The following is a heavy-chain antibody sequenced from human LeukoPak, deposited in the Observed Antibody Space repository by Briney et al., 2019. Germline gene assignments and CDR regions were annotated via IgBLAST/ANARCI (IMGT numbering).Heavy chain of an antibody. V-gene: IGHV4-61*01. CDR1: GGSVSSGSYY. D-gene: IGHD3-22*01. J-gene: IGHJ4*02. CDR3: ARLSGYSSGHYYSDY. CDR2: IYYSGST. Sequence: SETLSLTCTVSGGSVSSGSYYWSWIRQPPGKGLEWIGYIYYSGSTNYNPSLKSRVTISVDTSKNQFSLKLSSVTAADTAVYYCARLSGYSSGHYYSDYWGQGTLVTVSS.